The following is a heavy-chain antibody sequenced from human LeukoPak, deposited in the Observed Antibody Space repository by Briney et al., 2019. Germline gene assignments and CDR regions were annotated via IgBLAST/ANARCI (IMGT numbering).Heavy chain of an antibody. V-gene: IGHV3-30*18. J-gene: IGHJ4*02. Sequence: PGRSLRLSCAASGFTFSSYGMRWVRQAPGKGLEWVAVISYDGSNKYYADSVKGRFTISRDNSKNTLYLQMNSLRAEDTAVYYCAKDHSYYYGSGSYLDFLDYWGQGTLVTVSS. CDR1: GFTFSSYG. CDR2: ISYDGSNK. CDR3: AKDHSYYYGSGSYLDFLDY. D-gene: IGHD3-10*01.